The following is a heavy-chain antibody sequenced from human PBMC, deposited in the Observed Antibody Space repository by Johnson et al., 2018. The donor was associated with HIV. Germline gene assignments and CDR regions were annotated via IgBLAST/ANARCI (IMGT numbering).Heavy chain of an antibody. J-gene: IGHJ3*02. D-gene: IGHD4-23*01. CDR1: GFTFSSYA. CDR3: ARVTLVLDI. V-gene: IGHV3-30*04. CDR2: IRYDGSNK. Sequence: QVQLVESGGGVVQPGRSLRLSCAASGFTFSSYAMHWVRQAPGKGLEWVAVIRYDGSNKYYADSVKGRFTISRDNSKNTLYLQMNSLRAEDTAVYYCARVTLVLDIWGQGTMVTVSS.